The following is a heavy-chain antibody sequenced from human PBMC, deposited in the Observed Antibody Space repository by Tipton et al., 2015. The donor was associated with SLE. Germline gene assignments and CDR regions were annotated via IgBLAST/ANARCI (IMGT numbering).Heavy chain of an antibody. Sequence: TLSLTCAVSGYSISSGYYWGWIRQPPGKGLEWIGYIHYTESANYNPSLRSRVTTSVDTSKNQLSLKLSSVTAADTAVYYCAREDSSGWYDAFDIWGQGTMVIVSS. V-gene: IGHV4-38-2*02. D-gene: IGHD6-19*01. J-gene: IGHJ3*02. CDR3: AREDSSGWYDAFDI. CDR2: IHYTESA. CDR1: GYSISSGYY.